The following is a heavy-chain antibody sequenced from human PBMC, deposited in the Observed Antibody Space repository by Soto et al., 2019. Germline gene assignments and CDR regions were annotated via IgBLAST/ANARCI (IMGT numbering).Heavy chain of an antibody. CDR2: IYYSGST. CDR3: ARRWGTYFDF. Sequence: SETLSLTCTVAGGSISSYYWSWIRQPPGKGLEWIGYIYYSGSTDYDPSLKSRVTISVDTSKNQFSLKLSSVTAADTAVYYCARRWGTYFDFWGQGTLVT. J-gene: IGHJ4*02. D-gene: IGHD7-27*01. CDR1: GGSISSYY. V-gene: IGHV4-59*01.